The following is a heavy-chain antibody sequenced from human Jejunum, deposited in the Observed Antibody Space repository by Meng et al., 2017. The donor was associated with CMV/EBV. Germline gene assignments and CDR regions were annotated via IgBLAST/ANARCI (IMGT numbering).Heavy chain of an antibody. CDR1: GVTFAGHA. D-gene: IGHD4-11*01. V-gene: IGHV3-23*01. CDR2: ISGSGPAT. CDR3: ARDMGYTVTAPFDY. Sequence: SGVTFAGHAMGWVRQSPGKRPEWVAGISGSGPATYYAESVKGHFTISRDNSNNTLFLQMNALRGDDTAVYYCARDMGYTVTAPFDYWGQGSVVTVSS. J-gene: IGHJ4*02.